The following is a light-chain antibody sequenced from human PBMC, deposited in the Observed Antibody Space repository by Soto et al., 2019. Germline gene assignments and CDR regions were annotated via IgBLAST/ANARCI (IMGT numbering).Light chain of an antibody. CDR3: LLYYGGQLGV. CDR2: STS. V-gene: IGLV7-43*01. Sequence: QAVVTQEPSLTVSPGGTFTLTCASSTGAVTSGYYPNWFQQKPGQAPRALIYSTSNKYSWTPARFSGSLLGGKAALTLSGVQPEDEAEYYCLLYYGGQLGVFGGGTKVTVL. J-gene: IGLJ2*01. CDR1: TGAVTSGYY.